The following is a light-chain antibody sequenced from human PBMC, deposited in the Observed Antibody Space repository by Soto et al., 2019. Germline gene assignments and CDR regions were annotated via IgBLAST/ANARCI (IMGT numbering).Light chain of an antibody. J-gene: IGLJ1*01. V-gene: IGLV2-8*01. Sequence: QSALTQPPSASGSPGQSVTISCTGTNSDVGGYNYVSWYQQYPGKAPRLIIYEVSERPSGVPDRFSGSKSGNTASLTVSGLQTADKADYYCSSYAGSNWYVFGTGTKLTVL. CDR2: EVS. CDR3: SSYAGSNWYV. CDR1: NSDVGGYNY.